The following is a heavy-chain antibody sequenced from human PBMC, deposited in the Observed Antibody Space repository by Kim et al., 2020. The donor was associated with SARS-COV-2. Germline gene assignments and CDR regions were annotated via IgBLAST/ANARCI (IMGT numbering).Heavy chain of an antibody. V-gene: IGHV4-59*08. CDR3: ARHKSRKGNYGMDV. CDR1: GGSISSYY. J-gene: IGHJ6*02. Sequence: SETLSLTCTVSGGSISSYYWSWIRQPPGKGLEWIGYIYYSGSTNYNPSLKSRVTISVDTSKNQFSLKLSSVTAADTAVYYCARHKSRKGNYGMDVWGQGTTVTVSS. CDR2: IYYSGST. D-gene: IGHD3-10*01.